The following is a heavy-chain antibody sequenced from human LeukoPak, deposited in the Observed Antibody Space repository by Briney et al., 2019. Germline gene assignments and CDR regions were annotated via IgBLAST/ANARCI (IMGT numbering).Heavy chain of an antibody. J-gene: IGHJ4*02. CDR3: AREIWWEPGKEYFDY. CDR2: IYTSGST. V-gene: IGHV4-4*07. CDR1: GGSISSYY. D-gene: IGHD1-26*01. Sequence: SETLSLTCTVSGGSISSYYWSWIRQPAGKGLEWIGRIYTSGSTNYNPSLKRRVTMSVDTSKNQFSLKLSSVTAADTAVYYCAREIWWEPGKEYFDYWGQGTLVTVSS.